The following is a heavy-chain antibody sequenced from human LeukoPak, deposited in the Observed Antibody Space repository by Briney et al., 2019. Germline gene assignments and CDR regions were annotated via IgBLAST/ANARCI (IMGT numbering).Heavy chain of an antibody. Sequence: GASLRLSCAASGFTFSSYAMSWVRQAPGKGLEWVSAVSGSGGSTYYADSVKGRFTISRDNSKNTLYLQMNSLRAEDTAVYYCAKDAFYYRAGIVGATLDYWGQGTLVTVSS. CDR2: VSGSGGST. CDR3: AKDAFYYRAGIVGATLDY. V-gene: IGHV3-23*01. J-gene: IGHJ4*02. CDR1: GFTFSSYA. D-gene: IGHD1-26*01.